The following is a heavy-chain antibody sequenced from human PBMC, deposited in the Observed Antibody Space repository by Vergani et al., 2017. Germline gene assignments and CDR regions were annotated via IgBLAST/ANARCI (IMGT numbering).Heavy chain of an antibody. Sequence: EVQLVESGGGLVQPGGSLRLSCAASGFTFSSYWMSWVRQAPGKGLEWVANIKQDGSEKYYVDSVKGRFTISRDNAKNSLYLQMNSLRAEDTAVYYCAREESGSRDAFDIWGQGTMVTVSS. CDR2: IKQDGSEK. CDR3: AREESGSRDAFDI. V-gene: IGHV3-7*01. J-gene: IGHJ3*02. D-gene: IGHD2-15*01. CDR1: GFTFSSYW.